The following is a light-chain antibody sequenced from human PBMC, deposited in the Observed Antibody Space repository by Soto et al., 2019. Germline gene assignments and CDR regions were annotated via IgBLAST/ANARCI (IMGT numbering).Light chain of an antibody. Sequence: DIQMTQSPSSLSASVGDRVTIDCRANETVSIYLNWYQQKLGKAPKLLIYAASTLQTGVPSRFSGSGSGRYFTLTISSLQPDDFATYHCQQSFAVPPTFGQGTKVEVK. CDR2: AAS. J-gene: IGKJ1*01. V-gene: IGKV1-39*01. CDR1: ETVSIY. CDR3: QQSFAVPPT.